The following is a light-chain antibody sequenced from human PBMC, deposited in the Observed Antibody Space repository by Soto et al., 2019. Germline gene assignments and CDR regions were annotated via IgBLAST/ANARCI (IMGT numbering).Light chain of an antibody. J-gene: IGKJ5*01. CDR1: QNIGVY. Sequence: DIQMTQSPSSLSASVGDRVTITCRASQNIGVYLNWYQKKPGKAPKLLIHAASSLHSGVPSTFSGSGSGTDFALTISSLQPEDFATYYCQQSYSTPITFGQGTRLEI. CDR3: QQSYSTPIT. CDR2: AAS. V-gene: IGKV1-39*01.